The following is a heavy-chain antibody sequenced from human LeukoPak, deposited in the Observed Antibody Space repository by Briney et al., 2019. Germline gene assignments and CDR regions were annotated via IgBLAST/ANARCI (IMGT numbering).Heavy chain of an antibody. V-gene: IGHV1-46*01. CDR2: IGTSNGNT. CDR3: ARDPGGDYFGPGAYYAY. Sequence: ASVKVSCKASGYTFTHYYMHWVRQARGQGLEWMGGIGTSNGNTRYAQNFRGRVTMTRDTSTSTVYMDLSSLRFDDTAVYYCARDPGGDYFGPGAYYAYWGQGTLVTVSS. D-gene: IGHD3-10*01. CDR1: GYTFTHYY. J-gene: IGHJ4*02.